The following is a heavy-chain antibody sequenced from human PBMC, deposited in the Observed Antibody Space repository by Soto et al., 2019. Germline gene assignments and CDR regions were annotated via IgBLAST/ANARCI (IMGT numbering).Heavy chain of an antibody. J-gene: IGHJ4*02. CDR2: IIPILGIA. Sequence: ASVKASGTASGGTFSSYTISCVRQAPGQGLEWMGRIIPILGIANYAQKFQGRVTITADKSTSTAYMELSSLRSEDMAVYYCARAVAVPADFDYWGQGTLVTVSS. CDR3: ARAVAVPADFDY. CDR1: GGTFSSYT. D-gene: IGHD6-19*01. V-gene: IGHV1-69*02.